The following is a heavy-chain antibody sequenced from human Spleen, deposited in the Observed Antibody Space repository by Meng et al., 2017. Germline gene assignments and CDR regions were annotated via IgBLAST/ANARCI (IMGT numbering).Heavy chain of an antibody. D-gene: IGHD6-19*01. CDR1: GYTFTCHW. CDR2: NSPEDSHT. V-gene: IGHV5-51*01. J-gene: IGHJ3*02. CDR3: ARLQNRGRFDGAPFDI. Sequence: GESLKISWKGSGYTFTCHWIAWVRQMPRKGLEWMEINSPEDSHTRYTPSFQGQVTISADKSISTAYRQWSSLKASYTAMYYCARLQNRGRFDGAPFDIWGQGTMVTVSS.